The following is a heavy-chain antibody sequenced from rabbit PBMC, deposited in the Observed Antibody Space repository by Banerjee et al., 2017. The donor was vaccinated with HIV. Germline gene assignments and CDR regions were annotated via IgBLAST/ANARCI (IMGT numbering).Heavy chain of an antibody. V-gene: IGHV1S45*01. CDR2: IYAGSSGST. CDR3: ARTGTNYYTAWLDL. Sequence: QQQLEESGGGLVKPGGSLTLTCTASGFSFSSSYYMCWVRQAPGKGLEWIACIYAGSSGSTYYASWAKGRFTISKTSSTTVTLQMTSLTAADTATYFCARTGTNYYTAWLDLWGPAPWSPS. J-gene: IGHJ5*01. CDR1: GFSFSSSYY. D-gene: IGHD8-1*01.